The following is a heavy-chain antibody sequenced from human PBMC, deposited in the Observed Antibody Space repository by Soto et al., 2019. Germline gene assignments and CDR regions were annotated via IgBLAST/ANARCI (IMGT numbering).Heavy chain of an antibody. J-gene: IGHJ4*02. CDR1: GFTFSDYA. V-gene: IGHV3-23*01. CDR2: ISGSATTT. CDR3: AKASLWLPKAPDF. D-gene: IGHD5-12*01. Sequence: GGSLRLSCAASGFTFSDYAMSWVRQAPGKGLEWVSGISGSATTTYYADSVKGRFTISRDNFKNTVYLQMNSLRAEDTAVYYCAKASLWLPKAPDFWGPGTPVTVSS.